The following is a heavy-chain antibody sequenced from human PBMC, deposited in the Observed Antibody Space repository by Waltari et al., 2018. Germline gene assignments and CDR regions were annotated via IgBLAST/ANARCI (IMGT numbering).Heavy chain of an antibody. J-gene: IGHJ4*02. D-gene: IGHD3-22*01. CDR2: ISSNGGSI. CDR1: GFPFTGYA. V-gene: IGHV3-64D*06. CDR3: VKDNYYDGSGYYPTPGY. Sequence: EVQLVESGGGLVQPGGSLRLSCSSSGFPFTGYASPVVRQAPGKGLEYVSTISSNGGSIYYADSVKDRFTISRDNSKNTLYLQMSSLRAEDTAVYYCVKDNYYDGSGYYPTPGYWGQGTLVTVSS.